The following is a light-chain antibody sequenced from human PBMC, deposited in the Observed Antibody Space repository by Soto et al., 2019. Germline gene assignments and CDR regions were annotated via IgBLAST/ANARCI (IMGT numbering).Light chain of an antibody. CDR3: QQRSNWPIT. V-gene: IGKV3-11*01. J-gene: IGKJ5*01. Sequence: EIVLTQSPGTLSLSPGERATLSCRASQGVRNYLAWYQQKPGQVPRLLIYETSNRATGVPARFSGSGSGTDYTLTITGLEPEDFAVYYCQQRSNWPITFGQGTRLEIK. CDR1: QGVRNY. CDR2: ETS.